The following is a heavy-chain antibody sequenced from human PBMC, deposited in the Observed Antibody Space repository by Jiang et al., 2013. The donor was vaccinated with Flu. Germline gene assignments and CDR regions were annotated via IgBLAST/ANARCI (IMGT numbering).Heavy chain of an antibody. V-gene: IGHV4-31*01. D-gene: IGHD4-11*01. CDR3: ARAGVTDNWFDP. J-gene: IGHJ5*02. Sequence: LVTISVDTSKNQFSLKLSSVTAADTAVYYCARAGVTDNWFDPWGQGTLVTVSS.